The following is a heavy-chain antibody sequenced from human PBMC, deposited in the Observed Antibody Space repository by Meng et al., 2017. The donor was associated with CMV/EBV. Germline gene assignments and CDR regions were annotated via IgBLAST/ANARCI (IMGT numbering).Heavy chain of an antibody. CDR1: GFTVSSNY. Sequence: CEASGFTVSSNYMSWLRQAPGKGLEWVSVIYSGGSTYYADSVKGRFTISRDNSKNTLYLQMNSLRAEDTAVYYCARLIAAAPYYFDYWGQGTLVTVSS. J-gene: IGHJ4*02. V-gene: IGHV3-53*01. D-gene: IGHD6-13*01. CDR3: ARLIAAAPYYFDY. CDR2: IYSGGST.